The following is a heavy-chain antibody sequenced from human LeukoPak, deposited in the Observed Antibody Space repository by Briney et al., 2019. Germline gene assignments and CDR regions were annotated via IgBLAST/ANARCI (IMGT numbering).Heavy chain of an antibody. J-gene: IGHJ3*02. CDR2: ISSNGGST. CDR3: VKLVVAAFYRRDPADAFDI. Sequence: GGSLRLSCSASGFTFSSYAMHWVRQAPGKGLEYVSAISSNGGSTYYADSVKGRFTISRDNSKNMLYLQMSSLRAEDAAVYYCVKLVVAAFYRRDPADAFDIWGQGTMVTVSS. V-gene: IGHV3-64D*06. D-gene: IGHD2-15*01. CDR1: GFTFSSYA.